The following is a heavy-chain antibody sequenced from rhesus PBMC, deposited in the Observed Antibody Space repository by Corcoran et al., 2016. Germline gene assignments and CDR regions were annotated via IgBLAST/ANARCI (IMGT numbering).Heavy chain of an antibody. CDR1: GFTFSSYW. D-gene: IGHD5-24*01. J-gene: IGHJ3*01. V-gene: IGHV3-119*01. CDR3: AKEGWGSVGAFDF. Sequence: EVQLVESGGGLVQPGGSLRLSCAASGFTFSSYWMYWVRQAPGKGLEWVSRISNDGSSTSYADSMKGRFTISGENAKNSLYLQMNSLRAEDTAVYYCAKEGWGSVGAFDFWGQGLRVTVSS. CDR2: ISNDGSST.